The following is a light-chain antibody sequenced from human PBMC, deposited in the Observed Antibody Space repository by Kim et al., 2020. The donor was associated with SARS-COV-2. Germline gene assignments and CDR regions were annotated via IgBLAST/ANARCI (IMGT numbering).Light chain of an antibody. Sequence: GQSITIYCTGTSRDVGGYNYVSWYQQHPGKAPKLLIYDVSKRPSAVSNRFSGSKSGNTASLTISGLQAEDEADYYCSSYTSSTTYVFGTGTQLTVL. V-gene: IGLV2-14*04. CDR2: DVS. CDR1: SRDVGGYNY. CDR3: SSYTSSTTYV. J-gene: IGLJ1*01.